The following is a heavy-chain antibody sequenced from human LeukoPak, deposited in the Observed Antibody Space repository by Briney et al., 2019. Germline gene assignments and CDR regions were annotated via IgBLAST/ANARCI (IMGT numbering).Heavy chain of an antibody. J-gene: IGHJ4*02. V-gene: IGHV3-23*01. Sequence: PGGSLRLSCAASGFTFSSYGMSWVRQAPGKGLEWVSSISGSGGGTYYADSVKGRFTISRDNSKNALYLQMNSLRAEDTAVYYYAKGSYSSGWLFDYWGQGTLVTVSS. CDR3: AKGSYSSGWLFDY. CDR1: GFTFSSYG. D-gene: IGHD6-25*01. CDR2: ISGSGGGT.